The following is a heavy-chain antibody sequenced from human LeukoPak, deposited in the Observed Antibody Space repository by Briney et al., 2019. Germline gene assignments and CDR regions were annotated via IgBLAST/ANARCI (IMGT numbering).Heavy chain of an antibody. J-gene: IGHJ4*02. Sequence: QPGRSLRLSCAASGFTFSSYGMHWVRQAPGKGLEWVAVISYDGSNKYYADSVKGRFTISRDNSKNTLYLQMNSLRAEDTAVYYCAKGLSYDRPGDYFDYWGQGTLVTVSS. D-gene: IGHD3-22*01. CDR1: GFTFSSYG. CDR2: ISYDGSNK. CDR3: AKGLSYDRPGDYFDY. V-gene: IGHV3-30*18.